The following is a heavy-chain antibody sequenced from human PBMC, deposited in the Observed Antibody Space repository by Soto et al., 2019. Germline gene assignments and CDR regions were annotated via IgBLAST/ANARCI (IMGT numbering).Heavy chain of an antibody. D-gene: IGHD3-9*01. Sequence: DTLSLTCTVSGGSISSYYWSGIRQPPGKGLEWIGYIYYSGSTNYNPSLKSRVTISVDTSKNQFSLKLSSVTAADTAVYYCERRNQIDLVFSRFYYGMDVCGQGNTV. CDR3: ERRNQIDLVFSRFYYGMDV. CDR1: GGSISSYY. CDR2: IYYSGST. V-gene: IGHV4-59*01. J-gene: IGHJ6*02.